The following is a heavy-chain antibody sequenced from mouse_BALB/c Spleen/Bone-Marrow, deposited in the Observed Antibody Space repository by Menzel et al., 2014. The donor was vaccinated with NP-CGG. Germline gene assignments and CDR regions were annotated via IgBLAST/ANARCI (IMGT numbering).Heavy chain of an antibody. J-gene: IGHJ3*01. V-gene: IGHV14-3*02. CDR3: ARGYDGFAY. Sequence: VQLQQSGAELVKPGASVKLSCTASGFNIKDTYMHWVKQRPEQSLEWIGRIDPANGNTKYDPKFQGKATITADTSSNTAYLQLSSLTSEGTAVYYCARGYDGFAYWGQGTLVTVSA. D-gene: IGHD2-2*01. CDR1: GFNIKDTY. CDR2: IDPANGNT.